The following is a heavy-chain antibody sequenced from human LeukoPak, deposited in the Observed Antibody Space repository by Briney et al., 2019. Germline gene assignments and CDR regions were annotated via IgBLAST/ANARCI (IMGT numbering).Heavy chain of an antibody. CDR3: SKETGPWRDAFDI. J-gene: IGHJ3*02. V-gene: IGHV3-23*01. D-gene: IGHD3-3*01. CDR1: GFTFSSYA. CDR2: ISGSGDST. Sequence: GGSLRLSXAASGFTFSSYAMSWVRQAPGKGLEWVSAISGSGDSTYYADSVKGRFTISRDNSKNTLYLQMNSLRAEDTAVYYCSKETGPWRDAFDIWGQGTMVTVSS.